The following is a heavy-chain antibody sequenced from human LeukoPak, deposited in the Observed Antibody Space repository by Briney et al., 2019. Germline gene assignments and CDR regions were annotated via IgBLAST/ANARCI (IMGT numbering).Heavy chain of an antibody. V-gene: IGHV4-59*01. CDR2: IYYSGST. Sequence: SETLSLTCTVSRGSISGYSWSWIRQSPGGGLEWIGYIYYSGSTNYNPSLKSRVTISVDTSKNQFSLKLSSVTAADTAVYYCARTSYYDILTGYYWFDPWGQGTLVTVSS. CDR3: ARTSYYDILTGYYWFDP. J-gene: IGHJ5*02. D-gene: IGHD3-9*01. CDR1: RGSISGYS.